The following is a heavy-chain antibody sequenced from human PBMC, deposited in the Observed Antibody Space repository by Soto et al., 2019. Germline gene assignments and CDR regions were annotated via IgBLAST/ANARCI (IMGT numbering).Heavy chain of an antibody. Sequence: EVQLVESGGGLVQPGGSLRLSCAASGFTFSSYSMNWVRQAPGKGLEWVSYISSSSSTIYYADSVKGRFTISRDNAKNSLYRQRTGLRAGATAVYYGARVAARPLRLGSYSSGMTSGAKGPRSPSP. D-gene: IGHD3-16*01. CDR3: ARVAARPLRLGSYSSGMTS. V-gene: IGHV3-48*01. J-gene: IGHJ6*02. CDR2: ISSSSSTI. CDR1: GFTFSSYS.